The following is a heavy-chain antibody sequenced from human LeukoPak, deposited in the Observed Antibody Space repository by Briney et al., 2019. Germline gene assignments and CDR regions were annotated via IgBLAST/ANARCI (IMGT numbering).Heavy chain of an antibody. CDR2: IYYSGST. D-gene: IGHD3-22*01. J-gene: IGHJ4*02. V-gene: IGHV4-31*03. CDR1: GGSISSGGYY. CDR3: ARALFVSSGHYEPFDY. Sequence: SETLSLTCTVSGGSISSGGYYWSWIRQHPGKGLEWIGYIYYSGSTYYNPSLKSRVTISVDTSKNQFSLKLSSVTAADTAVYYCARALFVSSGHYEPFDYWGQGTLVTVSS.